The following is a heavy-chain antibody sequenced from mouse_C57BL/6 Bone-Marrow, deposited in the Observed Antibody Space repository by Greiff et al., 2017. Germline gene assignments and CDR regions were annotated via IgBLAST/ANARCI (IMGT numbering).Heavy chain of an antibody. CDR2: IDPANGNT. J-gene: IGHJ2*01. Sequence: EVKLQESVAELVRPGASVKLSCTASGFNIKNTYMHWVKQRPEQGLEWIGRIDPANGNTKYAPKFQGKATITADTSSNTAYLQLSSLTSEDTAIYYCARRIYYGSSLFDYWGQGTTLTVSS. V-gene: IGHV14-3*01. CDR1: GFNIKNTY. D-gene: IGHD1-1*01. CDR3: ARRIYYGSSLFDY.